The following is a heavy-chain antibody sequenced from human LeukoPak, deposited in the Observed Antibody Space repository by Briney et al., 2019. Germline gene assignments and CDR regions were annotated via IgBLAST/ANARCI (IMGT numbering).Heavy chain of an antibody. CDR3: ARHRAAGGATIDY. V-gene: IGHV5-51*01. J-gene: IGHJ4*02. CDR1: GYSFSSYW. Sequence: GESLKISCKGSGYSFSSYWIGWVRQMPGKGLEWVGIIYPGDSDTTYGPSFQGQVTISADKSISTAYLQWSSLKASDTAIYYCARHRAAGGATIDYWGQGTLVTVSS. D-gene: IGHD1-26*01. CDR2: IYPGDSDT.